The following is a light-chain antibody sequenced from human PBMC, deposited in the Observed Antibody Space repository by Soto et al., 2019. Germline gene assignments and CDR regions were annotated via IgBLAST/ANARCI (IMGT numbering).Light chain of an antibody. Sequence: EIVLTQSPGTLSLSPGERATLSCRASQSVSSSYLVWHQQKPGQAPRVLIYGASTRATGIPARFSGSGSGTEFILTISSLQSEDFAVYYCHEYNTWPWTFGQGTKVEIK. CDR3: HEYNTWPWT. CDR1: QSVSSSY. CDR2: GAS. V-gene: IGKV3-15*01. J-gene: IGKJ1*01.